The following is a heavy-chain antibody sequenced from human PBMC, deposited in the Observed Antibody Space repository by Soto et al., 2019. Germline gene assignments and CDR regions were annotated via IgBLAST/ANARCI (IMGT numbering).Heavy chain of an antibody. Sequence: PSETLSLTCTVSGGSLSRSTYYWGWIRQPPGKGLEWTGSIYYSGSTYYRPSLKSRVPISVDPSQNPFSLKLSSVTAADTAVYYCARQVPAAIRLGWFDPWGQGTLVTVSS. CDR1: GGSLSRSTYY. D-gene: IGHD2-2*02. J-gene: IGHJ5*02. CDR3: ARQVPAAIRLGWFDP. CDR2: IYYSGST. V-gene: IGHV4-39*01.